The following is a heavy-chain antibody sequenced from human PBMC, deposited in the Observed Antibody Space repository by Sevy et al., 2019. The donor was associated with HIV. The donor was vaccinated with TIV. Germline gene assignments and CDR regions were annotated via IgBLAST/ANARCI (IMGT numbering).Heavy chain of an antibody. Sequence: GGSVRLSCAGSGFTFSSYDMNWVRQAPGKGLEWISKISSSGSSIYYADSVKGRFTIARDNAKNSLNLQMNSLRAEDTALYYCARNGGAYDTGFDPWGQGTLVTVSS. CDR3: ARNGGAYDTGFDP. CDR2: ISSSGSSI. D-gene: IGHD3-22*01. V-gene: IGHV3-48*03. J-gene: IGHJ5*02. CDR1: GFTFSSYD.